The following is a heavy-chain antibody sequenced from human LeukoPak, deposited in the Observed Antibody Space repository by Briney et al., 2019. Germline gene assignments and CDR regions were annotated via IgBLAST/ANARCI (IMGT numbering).Heavy chain of an antibody. D-gene: IGHD5-18*01. Sequence: ASVKVSCKASGYTFTSYDINWVRQATGQGLEWMGWMNPNSGNTGYAQKFQGRVTITRNTSISTAYMELSRLRSEDTAVYYCARAFRYSYGLPAYWGQGTLATVSS. V-gene: IGHV1-8*03. CDR3: ARAFRYSYGLPAY. J-gene: IGHJ4*02. CDR1: GYTFTSYD. CDR2: MNPNSGNT.